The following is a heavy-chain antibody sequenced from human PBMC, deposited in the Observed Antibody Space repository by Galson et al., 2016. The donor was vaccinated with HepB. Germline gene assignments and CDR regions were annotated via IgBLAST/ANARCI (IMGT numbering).Heavy chain of an antibody. Sequence: SETLSLTCAVYGGSFSGYYWSWIRQPPGKGLEWIGEINQSGGTNSNPSLKGRVTMSVDTSNNQVSLKLSSVTAADTAVYYCARREWGQRAFDIWGQGTMVTVSS. D-gene: IGHD3-3*01. J-gene: IGHJ3*02. V-gene: IGHV4-34*01. CDR2: INQSGGT. CDR3: ARREWGQRAFDI. CDR1: GGSFSGYY.